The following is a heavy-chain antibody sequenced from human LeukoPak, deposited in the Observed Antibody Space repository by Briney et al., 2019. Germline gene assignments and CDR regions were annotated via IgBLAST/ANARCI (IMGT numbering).Heavy chain of an antibody. J-gene: IGHJ4*02. CDR2: IYYSGST. V-gene: IGHV4-59*01. Sequence: SETLSLTRTVSGGSISSYYWSWIRQPPGKGLEWIGYIYYSGSTNYNPSLKSRVTISVDTSKNQFSLKLSSVTAADTAVYYCARAEYYFDYWGQGTLVTVSS. D-gene: IGHD3-10*01. CDR3: ARAEYYFDY. CDR1: GGSISSYY.